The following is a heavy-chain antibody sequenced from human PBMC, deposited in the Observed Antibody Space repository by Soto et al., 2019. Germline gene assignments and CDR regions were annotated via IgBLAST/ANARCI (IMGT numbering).Heavy chain of an antibody. CDR3: SSRGSYCRGGAFDI. Sequence: QVQLQQWGAGLLKPSETLSLTCAVYGGSFSGYYWSWIRQPPGKGLEWIGEINHSGSTNYNPSLKSRVTISVDTSKNHFALKLSSVAAADTAVYYCSSRGSYCRGGAFDIWGQGTMVTVSS. CDR2: INHSGST. J-gene: IGHJ3*02. D-gene: IGHD1-26*01. V-gene: IGHV4-34*01. CDR1: GGSFSGYY.